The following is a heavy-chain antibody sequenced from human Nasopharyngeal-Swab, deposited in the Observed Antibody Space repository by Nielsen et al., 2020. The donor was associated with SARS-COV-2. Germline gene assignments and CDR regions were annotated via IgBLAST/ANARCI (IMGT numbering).Heavy chain of an antibody. CDR2: IWYNGRNK. V-gene: IGHV3-33*01. CDR1: GCTFSAHG. Sequence: GESPNTSCAAFGCTFSAHGMKWVRQAPGKGLDLVAVIWYNGRNKFYVDSVKGRFTISRDNAKNIVYLEMNRLRVEDTAVYYCATDDGFGNWGQGTRVTVS. CDR3: ATDDGFGN. J-gene: IGHJ4*02. D-gene: IGHD3-10*01.